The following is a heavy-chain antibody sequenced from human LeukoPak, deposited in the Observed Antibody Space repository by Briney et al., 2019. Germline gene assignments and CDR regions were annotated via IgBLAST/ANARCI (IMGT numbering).Heavy chain of an antibody. J-gene: IGHJ5*02. CDR1: GGSFSGYY. CDR2: INHSGST. CDR3: ARGITMVRGVTRGNWFDP. V-gene: IGHV4-34*01. D-gene: IGHD3-10*01. Sequence: SETLSLTCAVYGGSFSGYYWSWIRQPPGKGLGWIGDINHSGSTNYNPSLKSRVTISVDTSKNQFSLKLRSVAAADTAVYYCARGITMVRGVTRGNWFDPWGQGTLVTVSS.